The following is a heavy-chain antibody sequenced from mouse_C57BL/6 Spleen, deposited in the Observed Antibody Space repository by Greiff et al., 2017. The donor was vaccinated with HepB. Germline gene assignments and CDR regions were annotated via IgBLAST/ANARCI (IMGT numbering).Heavy chain of an antibody. D-gene: IGHD1-1*01. V-gene: IGHV1-69*01. CDR1: GYTFTSYW. Sequence: QVQLQQPGAELVMPGASVKLSCKASGYTFTSYWMHWVKQRPGQGLEWIGEIDPSDSYTNYNQKFKGKSTLTVDKSSSTAYMQLSSLTSEDSAVYYCARFEAVVEDYAMDYWGQGTSVTVSS. CDR3: ARFEAVVEDYAMDY. CDR2: IDPSDSYT. J-gene: IGHJ4*01.